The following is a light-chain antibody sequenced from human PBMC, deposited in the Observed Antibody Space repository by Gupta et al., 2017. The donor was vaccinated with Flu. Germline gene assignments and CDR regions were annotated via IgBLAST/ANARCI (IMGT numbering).Light chain of an antibody. CDR1: QGIRND. Sequence: AIQMTQSPSSLSASVGDRVTITCRASQGIRNDLGWYQQKPGKAPKLLIYAASSVQSGVPSRFSGSGSGTDFTLTISSRQPEDFATYYCPQEDSSPRTFGQGTXVEIK. J-gene: IGKJ1*01. CDR2: AAS. CDR3: PQEDSSPRT. V-gene: IGKV1-6*01.